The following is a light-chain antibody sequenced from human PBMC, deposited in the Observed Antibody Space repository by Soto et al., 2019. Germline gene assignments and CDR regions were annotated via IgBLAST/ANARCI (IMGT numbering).Light chain of an antibody. CDR2: DVS. Sequence: SALTQPASVSGLPGQSITISCARTSSDVGGYNYVSWYQHHPGKAPKFMIYDVSNRPSGVSNRFSGSKSGSTASLTISGLQAEDEADYWCSSYTSSSTLVVFGGGTKVTVL. CDR3: SSYTSSSTLVV. J-gene: IGLJ2*01. CDR1: SSDVGGYNY. V-gene: IGLV2-14*03.